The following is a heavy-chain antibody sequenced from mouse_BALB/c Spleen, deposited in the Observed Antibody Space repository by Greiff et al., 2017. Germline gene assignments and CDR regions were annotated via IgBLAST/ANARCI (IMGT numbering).Heavy chain of an antibody. V-gene: IGHV3-2*02. D-gene: IGHD1-2*01. CDR3: AREQSFITGYFDV. CDR1: GYSITSDYA. J-gene: IGHJ1*01. CDR2: ISYSGST. Sequence: EVHLVESGPGLVKPSQSLSLTCTVTGYSITSDYAWNWIRQFPGNKLEWMGYISYSGSTSYNPSLKSRISITRDTSKNQFFLQLNSVTTEDTATYYCAREQSFITGYFDVWGAGTTVTVSS.